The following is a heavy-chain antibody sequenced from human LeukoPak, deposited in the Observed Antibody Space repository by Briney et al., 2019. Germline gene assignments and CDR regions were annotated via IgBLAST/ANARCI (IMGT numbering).Heavy chain of an antibody. CDR2: IYHSGST. Sequence: PSQTLSLTCAVSGGSISSGGYSWSWIRQPPGKGLEWIGYIYHSGSTYYNPSLKSRVTISVDRSKNQFSLKLSSVTAADTAVYYCARTYYGFWSGSYFDYWGQGTLVTVSS. V-gene: IGHV4-30-2*01. CDR1: GGSISSGGYS. D-gene: IGHD3-3*01. CDR3: ARTYYGFWSGSYFDY. J-gene: IGHJ4*02.